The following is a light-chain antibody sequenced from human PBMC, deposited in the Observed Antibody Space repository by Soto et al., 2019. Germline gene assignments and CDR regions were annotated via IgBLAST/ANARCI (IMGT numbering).Light chain of an antibody. Sequence: IVMTQSPATLSVSPGERATVTCRASQSVSGNLAWHQQRPGQAPRLLIYAASTRATGIPGRFSARGSGTEFTLTITGLQSEDVAVYFCQQYYNWPPTIGQGTKVDIK. J-gene: IGKJ1*01. CDR2: AAS. CDR3: QQYYNWPPT. CDR1: QSVSGN. V-gene: IGKV3D-15*01.